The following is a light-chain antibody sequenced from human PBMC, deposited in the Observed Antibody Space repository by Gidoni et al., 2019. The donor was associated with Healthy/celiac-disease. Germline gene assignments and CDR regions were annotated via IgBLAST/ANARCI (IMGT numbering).Light chain of an antibody. J-gene: IGKJ2*01. CDR3: QQYGSSPYT. CDR1: QSVSSSY. Sequence: EIVLTQSPGTLSLSPGERATLSCRASQSVSSSYLAWYQQKPGQAPRLLIYGASSGSGSGTDFTLTISRLEPEDFAVYYCQQYGSSPYTFGQXTKLEIK. CDR2: GAS. V-gene: IGKV3-20*01.